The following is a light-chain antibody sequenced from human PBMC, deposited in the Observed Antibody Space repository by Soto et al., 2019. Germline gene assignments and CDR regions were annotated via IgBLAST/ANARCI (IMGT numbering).Light chain of an antibody. CDR1: QSVGSS. CDR3: QQYKNWPPIT. CDR2: GAS. J-gene: IGKJ5*01. V-gene: IGKV3-15*01. Sequence: EIVMTQSPATLSVSPGERATLSCRASQSVGSSLAWYQQEPGQAPRLHIYGASTRATGIPARFSGSGSGTEFTLTISSLQSEDFAGYFCQQYKNWPPITFGQGTRLEIK.